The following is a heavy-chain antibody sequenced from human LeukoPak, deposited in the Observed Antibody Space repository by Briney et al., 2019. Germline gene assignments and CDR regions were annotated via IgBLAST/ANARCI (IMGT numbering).Heavy chain of an antibody. D-gene: IGHD4-23*01. Sequence: SGGSLRLSCAASGFTFSSYTLSWVRQAPGKGLEWVSAVVGSGALTSYADSVKGRFTISRDNSKNMLFLQINSLRAEDTAVYFCVKARTLVIPMDAFDVWGQGTMVTVSS. V-gene: IGHV3-23*01. CDR2: VVGSGALT. CDR1: GFTFSSYT. CDR3: VKARTLVIPMDAFDV. J-gene: IGHJ3*01.